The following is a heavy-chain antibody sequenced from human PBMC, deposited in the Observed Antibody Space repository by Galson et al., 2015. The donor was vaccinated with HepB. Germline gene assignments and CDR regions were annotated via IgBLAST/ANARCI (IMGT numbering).Heavy chain of an antibody. V-gene: IGHV1-18*04. Sequence: SVKVSCKASGYTFSSYSTTWVRRAPGQGLEWMGWISAYNRKTNYAQKLQGRVTMTTATSTSTAYMELRSLRSDDTAVYYCARGALVLGVGGTQNSWFDPWGQGTLVTVS. D-gene: IGHD2-8*02. CDR1: GYTFSSYS. J-gene: IGHJ5*02. CDR2: ISAYNRKT. CDR3: ARGALVLGVGGTQNSWFDP.